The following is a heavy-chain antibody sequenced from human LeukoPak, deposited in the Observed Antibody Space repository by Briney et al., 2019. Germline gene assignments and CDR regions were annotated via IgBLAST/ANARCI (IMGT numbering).Heavy chain of an antibody. CDR3: AREDRERETTRGGFDP. V-gene: IGHV3-48*04. D-gene: IGHD4-11*01. Sequence: GGSLTLSCEVSGLTSSDHPMNWVRQAPGKGLEWVSYISGGTRLVIYYAESVKGRFTTSRDHAKKTVYLQMNSLRAEDTAVYYCAREDRERETTRGGFDPWGQGTLVTVSS. CDR1: GLTSSDHP. J-gene: IGHJ5*02. CDR2: ISGGTRLVI.